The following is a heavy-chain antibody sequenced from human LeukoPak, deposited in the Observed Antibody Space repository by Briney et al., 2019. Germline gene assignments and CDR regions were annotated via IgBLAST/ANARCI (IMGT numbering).Heavy chain of an antibody. V-gene: IGHV1-2*02. D-gene: IGHD6-13*01. Sequence: ASVKVSCKASGYTFTGYYMHWVRQAPGQGLEWMGWINPNSGGTNYAQKFQGRVTMTRDTSISTAYMELSRLRSEDTAVYYCARAAGTRVDAFDIWGQGTMVTVSS. CDR3: ARAAGTRVDAFDI. J-gene: IGHJ3*02. CDR1: GYTFTGYY. CDR2: INPNSGGT.